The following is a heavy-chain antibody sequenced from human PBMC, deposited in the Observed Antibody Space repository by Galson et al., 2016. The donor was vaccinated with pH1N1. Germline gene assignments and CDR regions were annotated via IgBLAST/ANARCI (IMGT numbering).Heavy chain of an antibody. V-gene: IGHV3-11*04. J-gene: IGHJ3*02. Sequence: SLRLSCAASGFTFSDYYMSWIRRAPGKGLEWVSYLSSSGSTIYYADSVKGRFTISRDNAKNSLYLQMNSLRAEDTAAYFCARDVGGEVDFAFDIWGQGTMVTVSS. CDR1: GFTFSDYY. CDR3: ARDVGGEVDFAFDI. D-gene: IGHD3/OR15-3a*01. CDR2: LSSSGSTI.